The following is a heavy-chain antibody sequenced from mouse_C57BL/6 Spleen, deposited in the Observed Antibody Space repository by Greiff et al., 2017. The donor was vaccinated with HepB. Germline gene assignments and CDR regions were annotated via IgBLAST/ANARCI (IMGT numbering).Heavy chain of an antibody. D-gene: IGHD1-1*01. Sequence: VQLQQSGAELARPGASVKMSCKASGYTFTSYTMHWVKQRPGQGLEWIGYINPSSGYTKYNQKFKDKATLTADKSSSTAYMQLSSLTSEDSAVYYCARHYGSSYAWFAYWGQGTLVTVSA. CDR3: ARHYGSSYAWFAY. CDR2: INPSSGYT. V-gene: IGHV1-4*01. J-gene: IGHJ3*01. CDR1: GYTFTSYT.